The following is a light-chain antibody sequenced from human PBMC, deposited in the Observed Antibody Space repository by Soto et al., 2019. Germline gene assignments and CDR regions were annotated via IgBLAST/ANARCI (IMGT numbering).Light chain of an antibody. J-gene: IGLJ2*01. V-gene: IGLV2-14*03. Sequence: QSALTQPASVSGSPGQSITISCTGTRSDIGAYNYVSWYQHHPDKAPKLIIYDVSNRPSGVSDRFSGSKSGNTASLTISGLQAEDEADYHCSSYTSSSALLFGGGTKVTVL. CDR2: DVS. CDR3: SSYTSSSALL. CDR1: RSDIGAYNY.